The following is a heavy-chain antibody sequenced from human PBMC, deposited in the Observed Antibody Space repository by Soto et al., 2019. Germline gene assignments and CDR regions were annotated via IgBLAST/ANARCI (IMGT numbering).Heavy chain of an antibody. Sequence: PSETLSLTCAVFGGSLSGYYWSWIRQPPGKGLEWIGEINHRGRSDCNPSLESRVTLSVDTSKSQFSLKLSSVTAADTAMYYCARAGITMVRGDYFDFWGQGTLVTVYS. CDR3: ARAGITMVRGDYFDF. CDR1: GGSLSGYY. D-gene: IGHD3-10*01. J-gene: IGHJ4*02. V-gene: IGHV4-34*01. CDR2: INHRGRS.